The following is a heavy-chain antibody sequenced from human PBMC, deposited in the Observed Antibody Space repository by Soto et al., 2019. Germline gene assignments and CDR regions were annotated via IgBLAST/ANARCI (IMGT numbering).Heavy chain of an antibody. Sequence: QVQLVESGGGVVQPGRSLRLSCAASGFTFSSYAMHWVRQASGKGLEWVAVISYDGSNKYYADSVKGRFTISRDNSKNTLYLQMNSLRAEDTAVYYCARDPGWSRYFDYWGQGTLVTVSS. V-gene: IGHV3-30-3*01. CDR2: ISYDGSNK. CDR1: GFTFSSYA. J-gene: IGHJ4*02. CDR3: ARDPGWSRYFDY. D-gene: IGHD2-15*01.